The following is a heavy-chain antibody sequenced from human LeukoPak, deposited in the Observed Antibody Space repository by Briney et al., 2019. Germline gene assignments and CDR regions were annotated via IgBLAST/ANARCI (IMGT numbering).Heavy chain of an antibody. CDR1: GYTFTGYY. D-gene: IGHD6-19*01. Sequence: ASVKVSCKASGYTFTGYYIHWVRQAPGQGLEWMGWINPNSGGTNYAQMFQGWVTMTRDTSISTAYMELSRLRSDDTAVYYCARAGGAAHSSGWYVFDYWGQGTLVTVSS. CDR2: INPNSGGT. CDR3: ARAGGAAHSSGWYVFDY. V-gene: IGHV1-2*04. J-gene: IGHJ4*02.